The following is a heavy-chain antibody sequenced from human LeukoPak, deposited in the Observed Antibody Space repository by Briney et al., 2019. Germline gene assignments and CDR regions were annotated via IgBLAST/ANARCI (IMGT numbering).Heavy chain of an antibody. CDR1: GYTFTGYY. D-gene: IGHD3-22*01. CDR2: INPNSGGT. CDR3: ARTRGNYYDTSGGDALDI. J-gene: IGHJ3*02. Sequence: GASVKVSCKASGYTFTGYYMRWVRQAPGQGLEWMGRINPNSGGTNYAQKFQGRVTMTRDTSISTAYMELSRLRSDDTAVYYSARTRGNYYDTSGGDALDIWGQGTMVTVSS. V-gene: IGHV1-2*06.